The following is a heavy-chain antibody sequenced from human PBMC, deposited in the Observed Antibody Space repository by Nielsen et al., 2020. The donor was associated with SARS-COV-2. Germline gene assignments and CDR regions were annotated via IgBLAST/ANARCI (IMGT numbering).Heavy chain of an antibody. CDR3: ARLKYDYIWGSYRYIDV. J-gene: IGHJ4*02. D-gene: IGHD3-16*02. CDR1: GGSFGRYY. V-gene: IGHV4-34*01. Sequence: SETLSLTCAVYGGSFGRYYWTWIRQAPERGLEWIGEITDSGTADYNSSLRGRATISLDTSKNHIPLKLSSVTAADTAVYYCARLKYDYIWGSYRYIDVWGQGTLVTVSS. CDR2: ITDSGTA.